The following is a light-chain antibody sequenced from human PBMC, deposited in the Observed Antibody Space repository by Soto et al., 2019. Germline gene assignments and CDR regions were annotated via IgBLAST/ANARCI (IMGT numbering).Light chain of an antibody. V-gene: IGKV1-5*03. Sequence: IGKSEDPAARRVSVEDRITVTCRARQSISYWLAWHQQKPGKAPKLLIYKTSNLASGVPSRFSGSVSGTEFTLTISFLRPDGFPTYYCQPYNRHQASGEGAKV. CDR1: QSISYW. CDR2: KTS. J-gene: IGKJ1*01. CDR3: QPYNRHQA.